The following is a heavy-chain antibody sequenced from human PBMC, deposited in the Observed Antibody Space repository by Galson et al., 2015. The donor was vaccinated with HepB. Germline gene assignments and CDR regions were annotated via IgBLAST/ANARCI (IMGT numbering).Heavy chain of an antibody. D-gene: IGHD3-22*01. CDR3: ARVRARGYYDSSGQGWFDP. V-gene: IGHV1-69*04. J-gene: IGHJ5*02. CDR2: IIPILGIA. Sequence: SVKVSCKASEGTFSSYAISWVRQAPGQGLEWMGRIIPILGIANYAQKFQGRVTIIADKSTSTAYMELSSLRSEDTAVYYCARVRARGYYDSSGQGWFDPWGQGTLVTVSS. CDR1: EGTFSSYA.